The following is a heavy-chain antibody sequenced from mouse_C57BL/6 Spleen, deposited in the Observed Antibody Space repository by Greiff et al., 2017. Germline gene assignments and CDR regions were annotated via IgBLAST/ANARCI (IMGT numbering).Heavy chain of an antibody. CDR3: VYGSFFAY. V-gene: IGHV1-26*01. CDR1: GYTFTDYY. Sequence: VQLQQSGPELVKPGASVKISCKASGYTFTDYYMNWVKQSHGKSLEWIGDINPNNGGTSYNQKFKGKATLTVDKSSSTAYMELRSLTSEDSAVYYCVYGSFFAYWGQGTLVTVSA. D-gene: IGHD1-1*01. J-gene: IGHJ3*01. CDR2: INPNNGGT.